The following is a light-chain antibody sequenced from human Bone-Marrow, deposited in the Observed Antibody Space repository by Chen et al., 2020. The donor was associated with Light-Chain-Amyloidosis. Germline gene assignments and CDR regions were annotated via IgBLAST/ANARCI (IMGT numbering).Light chain of an antibody. V-gene: IGLV6-57*01. CDR3: HSYQGSSQGV. Sequence: NFMLPQPQSVSESPGKRVNISCTSSSGSSATNYVQWYQQRPGSSPTTVIYEDDQRPSRVPDRFSGSSGTSSNSTSLTISGLKTADEADYYCHSYQGSSQGVFGGGTKLTVL. CDR1: SGSSATNY. J-gene: IGLJ3*02. CDR2: EDD.